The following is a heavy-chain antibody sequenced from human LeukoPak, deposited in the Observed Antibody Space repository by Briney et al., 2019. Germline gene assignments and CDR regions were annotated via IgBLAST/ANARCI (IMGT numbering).Heavy chain of an antibody. CDR3: AKNYYYDNTGYWGAFDI. CDR1: GYIFTDYY. V-gene: IGHV1/OR15-1*04. CDR2: INPNSGGT. D-gene: IGHD3-22*01. Sequence: ASVKVSCKASGYIFTDYYMHWVRQAPGQELGWMGRINPNSGGTNYAQKFQGRVTMTRDTSTSTAYMELRSLRSDDTAIYHCAKNYYYDNTGYWGAFDIWGQGTMVTVSS. J-gene: IGHJ3*02.